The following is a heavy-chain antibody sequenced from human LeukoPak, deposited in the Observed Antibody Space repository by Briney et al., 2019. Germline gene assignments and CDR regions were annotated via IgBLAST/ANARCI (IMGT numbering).Heavy chain of an antibody. Sequence: SETLSLTCSVSGGSISSYYWSWIRQPAGKGLEWIGRIYTSGSTNYNASLKSRVTMSVDTSKNQFSLKLTSVTAADTAVYYCARDLVWFGALFDYWGQGTLVTVSS. CDR1: GGSISSYY. CDR3: ARDLVWFGALFDY. V-gene: IGHV4-4*07. J-gene: IGHJ4*02. D-gene: IGHD3-10*01. CDR2: IYTSGST.